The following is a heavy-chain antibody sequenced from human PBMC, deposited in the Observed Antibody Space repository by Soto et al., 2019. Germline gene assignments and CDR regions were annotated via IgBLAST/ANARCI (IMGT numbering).Heavy chain of an antibody. V-gene: IGHV4-34*01. D-gene: IGHD3-22*01. CDR3: ARILVGAFDF. CDR2: VNHRGST. J-gene: IGHJ4*02. CDR1: GGAFSDYF. Sequence: QVQLQQWGAGLLKHSETLSLTCTVYGGAFSDYFWTWIRQSPGKGLEWIGDVNHRGSTSYSPSLKSRVTISLDTSKNQFSLSLTSVTAADTAVYYCARILVGAFDFWGQGALVTVSS.